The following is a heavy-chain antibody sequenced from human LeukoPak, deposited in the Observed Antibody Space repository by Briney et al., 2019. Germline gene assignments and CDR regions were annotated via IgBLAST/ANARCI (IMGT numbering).Heavy chain of an antibody. CDR3: ARLVNPSGYDSLIPDAGDYYFDY. CDR2: IYPGDSDT. CDR1: GYNFTNYW. Sequence: GESLKISCKGSGYNFTNYWIGWVRQMPGKGLEWMGIIYPGDSDTRYSPSFQGQVTISADKSISTAYLQWSSLKASDTAMYYCARLVNPSGYDSLIPDAGDYYFDYWGQGTLVTVSS. J-gene: IGHJ4*02. D-gene: IGHD5-12*01. V-gene: IGHV5-51*01.